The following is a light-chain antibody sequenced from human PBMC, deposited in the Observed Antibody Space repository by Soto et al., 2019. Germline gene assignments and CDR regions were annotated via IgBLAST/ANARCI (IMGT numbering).Light chain of an antibody. V-gene: IGKV3-20*01. CDR2: DAS. Sequence: EIVLTQSPGTLSLSPGERATLSCMASQSVSSSYLAWYQQKPGQAPRLLIYDASNRATGIPARFSGSGSGTDFTLTIGSLEPEDFAVYYCQQCGSWPPLPFGGGTKVDIK. CDR1: QSVSSSY. J-gene: IGKJ4*01. CDR3: QQCGSWPPLP.